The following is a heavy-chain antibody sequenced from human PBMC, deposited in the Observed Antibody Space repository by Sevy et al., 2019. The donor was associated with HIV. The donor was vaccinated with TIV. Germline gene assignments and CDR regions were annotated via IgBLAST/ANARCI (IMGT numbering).Heavy chain of an antibody. V-gene: IGHV3-23*01. J-gene: IGHJ6*02. Sequence: GGSLRLSCAASGFTFSSYAMSWVRQAPGKGLEWVSAISGSGGSTYYADSVKGRFTISRDNSKNTLYLQMNSLRAEDTAVYYCAKDTHIVVVPAARGHYYYYGMDVWGQGTTVTVSS. CDR2: ISGSGGST. D-gene: IGHD2-2*01. CDR1: GFTFSSYA. CDR3: AKDTHIVVVPAARGHYYYYGMDV.